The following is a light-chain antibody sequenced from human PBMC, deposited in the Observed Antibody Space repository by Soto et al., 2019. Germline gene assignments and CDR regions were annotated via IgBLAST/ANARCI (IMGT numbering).Light chain of an antibody. CDR2: ATS. V-gene: IGKV1-39*01. Sequence: DIQMTQSPSSLSASVGDRVTITFRASQSISSYLNWFQQKPGKAPKVLIYATSGLQSGVPSRFSGSGSGTDFTLTISSLQPEDFTTYYCQQSYTTPWTFGQGTKVDIK. J-gene: IGKJ1*01. CDR3: QQSYTTPWT. CDR1: QSISSY.